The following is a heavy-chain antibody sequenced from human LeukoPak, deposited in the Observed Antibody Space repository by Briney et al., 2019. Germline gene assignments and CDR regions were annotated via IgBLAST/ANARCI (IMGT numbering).Heavy chain of an antibody. Sequence: GASVKVSCKASGYTFTSYGISWVRQAPGQGLEWMGGIIPIFGTANYAQKFQGRVTITADESTSTAYMELSSLRSEDTAVYYCARDLSSAGWFDPWGQGTLVTVSS. D-gene: IGHD6-25*01. CDR3: ARDLSSAGWFDP. CDR1: GYTFTSYG. J-gene: IGHJ5*02. V-gene: IGHV1-69*13. CDR2: IIPIFGTA.